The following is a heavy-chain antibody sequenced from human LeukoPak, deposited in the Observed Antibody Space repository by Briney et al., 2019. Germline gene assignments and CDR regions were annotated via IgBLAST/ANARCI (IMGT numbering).Heavy chain of an antibody. CDR2: IRNKANSYTT. CDR1: GFTFSDHY. D-gene: IGHD1-26*01. CDR3: AGLGATV. V-gene: IGHV3-72*01. J-gene: IGHJ4*02. Sequence: GGSLRLSCAASGFTFSDHYMDWVRQAPGKGLEWVGHIRNKANSYTTYYAASVKGRFTISRDDSANSLYLQMNSLKAQDTALYYCAGLGATVWGQGTLVAVSS.